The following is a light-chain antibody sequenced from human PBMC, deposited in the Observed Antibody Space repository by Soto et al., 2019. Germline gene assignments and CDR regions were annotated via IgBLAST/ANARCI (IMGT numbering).Light chain of an antibody. J-gene: IGLJ1*01. CDR2: EVS. V-gene: IGLV2-14*01. Sequence: QSALTQPASVSGSPGQSITISCTGTSSDVGGYNYVSWYQQHPGKAPKLMIYEVSNRPSGVSNRFSGSKSGNTASLTISGLQAEDEGDYYCSSYTSSSTRVFGIGTKLTVL. CDR3: SSYTSSSTRV. CDR1: SSDVGGYNY.